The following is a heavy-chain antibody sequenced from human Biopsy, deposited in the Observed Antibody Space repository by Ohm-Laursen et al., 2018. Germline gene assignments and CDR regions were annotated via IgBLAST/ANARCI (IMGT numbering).Heavy chain of an antibody. Sequence: SLRLSCSASGFTFSDYSMNWVRQAPGKGLEWVSAITSSGDTTYYSDSVKGRFTISRDSSKNTLHLQMNSLRAEDTAVYYCAKDQGYYYDRSVYYYFDYWGQGTLVTVSS. V-gene: IGHV3-23*01. CDR1: GFTFSDYS. CDR2: ITSSGDTT. CDR3: AKDQGYYYDRSVYYYFDY. D-gene: IGHD3-22*01. J-gene: IGHJ4*02.